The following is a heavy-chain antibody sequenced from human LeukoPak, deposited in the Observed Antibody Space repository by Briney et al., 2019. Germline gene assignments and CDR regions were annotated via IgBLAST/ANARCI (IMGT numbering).Heavy chain of an antibody. J-gene: IGHJ2*01. CDR2: IDHSGST. D-gene: IGHD4-11*01. Sequence: KSSETLSLTCAAYGGAFSSYYWSWIRQPPGKGLEWIGQIDHSGSTNFNPSLKSRVTISVYTSKNQFSLKLSSVTAADTAMYYCARGFYSSNWYFDLWGRGTLVTVSS. CDR1: GGAFSSYY. CDR3: ARGFYSSNWYFDL. V-gene: IGHV4-34*01.